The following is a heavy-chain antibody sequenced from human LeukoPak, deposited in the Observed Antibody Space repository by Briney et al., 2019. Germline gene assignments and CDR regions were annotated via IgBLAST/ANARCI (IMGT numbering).Heavy chain of an antibody. CDR3: AKGFDINYYYYMDV. CDR1: GFTFSSYS. D-gene: IGHD3-10*01. Sequence: AGGSLRLSCAASGFTFSSYSMNWVRQAPGKGLEWVSGISGSGGTTDYADSVKGRFTISRDNSKNTLYLQMNSLRAEDTAVYYCAKGFDINYYYYMDVWGKGTTVTVSS. V-gene: IGHV3-23*01. J-gene: IGHJ6*03. CDR2: ISGSGGTT.